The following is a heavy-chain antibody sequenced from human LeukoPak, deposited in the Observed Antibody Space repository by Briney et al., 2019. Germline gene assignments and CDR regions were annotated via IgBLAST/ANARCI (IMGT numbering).Heavy chain of an antibody. Sequence: GGSLRLSCAASGFTFSSYGMHWVRQAPGKGLEWVAVISYDGSNKYYADSVKGRFTISRDNSKNTLYLQMNSLRAEDTAVYYCAKSGGVTTTLGYWGQGTLVTVSS. J-gene: IGHJ4*02. CDR2: ISYDGSNK. V-gene: IGHV3-30*18. CDR3: AKSGGVTTTLGY. CDR1: GFTFSSYG. D-gene: IGHD4-17*01.